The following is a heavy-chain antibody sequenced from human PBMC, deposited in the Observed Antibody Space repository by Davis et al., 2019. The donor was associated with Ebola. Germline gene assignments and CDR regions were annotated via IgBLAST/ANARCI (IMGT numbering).Heavy chain of an antibody. CDR2: SRNQENHYNT. J-gene: IGHJ4*02. CDR3: ARWGAAPWLWGDY. V-gene: IGHV3-72*01. D-gene: IGHD5-18*01. CDR1: GLPFSAYF. Sequence: GGSLRLSCGVSGLPFSAYFMDWVRLTPGTGLEWVGLSRNQENHYNTEYAASVRGRFTISRDDSKKSMYLQMNSLRAEDTAVYYCARWGAAPWLWGDYWGQGTLVTVSS.